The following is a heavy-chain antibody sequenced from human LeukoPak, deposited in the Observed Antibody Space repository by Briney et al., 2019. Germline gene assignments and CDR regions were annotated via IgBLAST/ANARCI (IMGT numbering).Heavy chain of an antibody. D-gene: IGHD2-2*01. CDR1: GGSISSGDYY. V-gene: IGHV4-30-4*08. J-gene: IGHJ5*02. CDR3: ARVARYCSSTSCYPFWFDP. CDR2: IYYSGST. Sequence: SQTLSLTCTVSGGSISSGDYYWSWIRQPPGKGLEWTVYIYYSGSTYYNPSLKSRVTISVDTSKNQFSLKLSSVTAADTAVYYCARVARYCSSTSCYPFWFDPWGQGTLVTVSS.